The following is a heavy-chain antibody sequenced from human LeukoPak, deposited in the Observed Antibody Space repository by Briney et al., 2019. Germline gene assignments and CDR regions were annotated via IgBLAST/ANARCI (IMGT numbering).Heavy chain of an antibody. CDR2: IIPIFGTA. V-gene: IGHV1-69*13. CDR1: GGTFSSYA. J-gene: IGHJ4*02. CDR3: ARDDYGGNTHFDY. Sequence: SVKVSCKASGGTFSSYAISWVRQAPGQGIEWMGGIIPIFGTANYAQHFQGRVTITADESTSTAYMELSSLRSEDTAVYYCARDDYGGNTHFDYWGQGTLVTVSS. D-gene: IGHD4-23*01.